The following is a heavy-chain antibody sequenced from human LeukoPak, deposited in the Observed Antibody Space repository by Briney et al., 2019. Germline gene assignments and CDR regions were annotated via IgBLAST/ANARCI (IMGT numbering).Heavy chain of an antibody. CDR1: GFSFSHHW. V-gene: IGHV3-33*06. CDR3: AKTLNCNCYDC. D-gene: IGHD1-7*01. CDR2: ICYDGSNK. Sequence: GGSLRLSCAASGFSFSHHWMSWVRQAPGKGLEWVAAICYDGSNKHYADSVEGSFTISRDNSKNTLYLQMNSLRADDTAVYYCAKTLNCNCYDCWGQGTLVTVST. J-gene: IGHJ4*02.